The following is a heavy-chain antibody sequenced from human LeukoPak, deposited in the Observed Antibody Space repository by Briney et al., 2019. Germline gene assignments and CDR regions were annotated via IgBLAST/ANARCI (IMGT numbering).Heavy chain of an antibody. D-gene: IGHD6-13*01. J-gene: IGHJ4*02. CDR3: ARDLYRGVAAAAPRY. V-gene: IGHV3-21*01. CDR2: ISSSSSYI. Sequence: ESGGSLRLSCAASGLTFSSYSMNWVRQAPGKGLEWVSSISSSSSYIYYADSVKGRFTISRDNAKNSLYLQMNSLRAEDTAVYYCARDLYRGVAAAAPRYWGQGTLVTVSS. CDR1: GLTFSSYS.